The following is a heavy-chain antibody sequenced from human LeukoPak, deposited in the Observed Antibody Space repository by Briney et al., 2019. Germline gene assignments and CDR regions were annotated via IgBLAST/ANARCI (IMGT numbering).Heavy chain of an antibody. V-gene: IGHV1-2*02. Sequence: ASVKVSCKASGYTFTGYYMHWVRQAPGQGLEWMGWINPNSGGTNYEQKFQGRVTMTRDTSISAAYMALRRLRSDDTAVYYSARESEGIAAAGDKDSIFDYWGQGTLVTVSS. CDR1: GYTFTGYY. CDR3: ARESEGIAAAGDKDSIFDY. CDR2: INPNSGGT. J-gene: IGHJ4*02. D-gene: IGHD6-13*01.